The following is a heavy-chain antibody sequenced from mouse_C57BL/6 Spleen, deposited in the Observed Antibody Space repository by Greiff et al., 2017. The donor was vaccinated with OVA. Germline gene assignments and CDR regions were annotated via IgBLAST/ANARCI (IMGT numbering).Heavy chain of an antibody. Sequence: QLQQSGPELVKPGASVKISCKASGYAFSSSWMNWVKQRPGKGLEWIGRIYPGDGDTNYNGKFKGKATLTADKSSSTAYMQLSSLTSEDSAVYFCARTIYDGYYYFDYWGQGTTLTVSS. CDR2: IYPGDGDT. V-gene: IGHV1-82*01. CDR1: GYAFSSSW. D-gene: IGHD2-3*01. CDR3: ARTIYDGYYYFDY. J-gene: IGHJ2*01.